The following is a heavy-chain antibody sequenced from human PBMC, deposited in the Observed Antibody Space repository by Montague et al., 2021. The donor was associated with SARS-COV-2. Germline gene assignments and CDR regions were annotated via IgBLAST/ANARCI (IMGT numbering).Heavy chain of an antibody. CDR2: ISYDGSNN. J-gene: IGHJ4*02. Sequence: SLRLSCAASGFTFSSYAMHWVRQAPGKGLEWVAVISYDGSNNYYPDSVKGRVTISRDKSKNTLYLQVDSLRTEDTAVYYCASTLEVTAIPIDYWGQGTLVTVSS. D-gene: IGHD2-21*02. V-gene: IGHV3-30-3*01. CDR3: ASTLEVTAIPIDY. CDR1: GFTFSSYA.